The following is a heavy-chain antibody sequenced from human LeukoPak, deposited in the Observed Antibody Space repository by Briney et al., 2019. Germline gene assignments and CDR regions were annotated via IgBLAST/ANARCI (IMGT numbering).Heavy chain of an antibody. V-gene: IGHV1-2*02. CDR2: INPNSGGT. D-gene: IGHD7-27*01. Sequence: ASVKVSCKASGYTFTGYYMHWVRQAPGQGLEWMGWINPNSGGTNYAQKFQGRVTMTRDPPISTAYMELSRLRSDDTAVYYCARDLGIPYGMDVWGQGTTVTVSS. J-gene: IGHJ6*02. CDR1: GYTFTGYY. CDR3: ARDLGIPYGMDV.